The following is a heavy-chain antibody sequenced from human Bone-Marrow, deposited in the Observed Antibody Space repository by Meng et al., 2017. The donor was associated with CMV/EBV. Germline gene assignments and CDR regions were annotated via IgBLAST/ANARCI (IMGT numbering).Heavy chain of an antibody. D-gene: IGHD6-6*01. CDR2: VSPNSGNT. CDR1: GSTFTSYD. CDR3: ARAAHYSSSSYFDY. J-gene: IGHJ4*02. Sequence: ASGSTFTSYDISWVRQATGQGFEWMGWVSPNSGNTGYAPKFQGRVTMTGNTSISTAYMELSSLRSDDTAVYFCARAAHYSSSSYFDYWGQGALVTVSS. V-gene: IGHV1-8*01.